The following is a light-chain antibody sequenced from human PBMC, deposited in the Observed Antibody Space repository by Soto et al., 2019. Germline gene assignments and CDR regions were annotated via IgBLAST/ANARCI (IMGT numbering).Light chain of an antibody. CDR1: QSVSSSY. Sequence: EIVLTQSPDTLSLSPGERATLSCRASQSVSSSYLAWYQQKPGQAPRLLIYGASSRATGIPDRFSGSGSGTDFTLTISRLKPEDFAVYYCQQFVSSLYTFGQGTKLEIK. CDR2: GAS. CDR3: QQFVSSLYT. J-gene: IGKJ2*01. V-gene: IGKV3-20*01.